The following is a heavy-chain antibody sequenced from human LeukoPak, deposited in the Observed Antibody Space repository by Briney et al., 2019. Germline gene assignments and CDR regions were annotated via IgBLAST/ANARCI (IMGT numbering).Heavy chain of an antibody. Sequence: GESLKISCKGSGYSFTSYWIVWVRQMPGKGLEWMGIIYPGDSDTRYSLSFQGQVTISADKSLTTAYLQWSSLKASDTAMYYCARLGGYCSGGSCYSFGYFQHWGQGTLVTVSS. J-gene: IGHJ1*01. CDR2: IYPGDSDT. V-gene: IGHV5-51*01. CDR3: ARLGGYCSGGSCYSFGYFQH. D-gene: IGHD2-15*01. CDR1: GYSFTSYW.